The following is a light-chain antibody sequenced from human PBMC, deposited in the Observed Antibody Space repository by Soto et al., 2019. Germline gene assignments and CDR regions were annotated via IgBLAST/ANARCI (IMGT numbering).Light chain of an antibody. CDR2: EVS. V-gene: IGLV2-23*02. CDR3: CSSGGSPTYV. CDR1: ISDVGTYNL. Sequence: QSVLTQPASVSGSPGQSITISCTGTISDVGTYNLVSWFQQHPGKAPKLMIFEVSERPSGVSNRFSGSKSGNTASLTISGLKVEDEADYYCCSSGGSPTYVFGTGTKVTVL. J-gene: IGLJ1*01.